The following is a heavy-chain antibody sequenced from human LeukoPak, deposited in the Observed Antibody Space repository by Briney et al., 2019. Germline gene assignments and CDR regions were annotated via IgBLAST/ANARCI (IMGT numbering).Heavy chain of an antibody. D-gene: IGHD6-13*01. Sequence: SVKVSCKASGGTFSCYAISWVRQAPGQGLEWMGGIIPIFGTANYAQKFQGRVTITAAESTSTAYMELSSLRSEDTAVYYCARAKPPSSCFDYWGQGTLVTVSS. V-gene: IGHV1-69*13. CDR1: GGTFSCYA. CDR2: IIPIFGTA. J-gene: IGHJ4*02. CDR3: ARAKPPSSCFDY.